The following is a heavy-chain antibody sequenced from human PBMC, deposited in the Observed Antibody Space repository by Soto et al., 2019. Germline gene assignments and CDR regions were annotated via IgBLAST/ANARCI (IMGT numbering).Heavy chain of an antibody. CDR2: IYHSGST. V-gene: IGHV4-30-2*01. D-gene: IGHD2-8*02. CDR3: ARDKITGLFDY. CDR1: GGSISSGGYS. Sequence: SETLSLTCAVSGGSISSGGYSWSCIRQPPGKGLEWIGYIYHSGSTYYNPSLKSRVTISVDTSKNQFSLKLTSVTAADTAVYYCARDKITGLFDYWGQGTLVTVSS. J-gene: IGHJ4*02.